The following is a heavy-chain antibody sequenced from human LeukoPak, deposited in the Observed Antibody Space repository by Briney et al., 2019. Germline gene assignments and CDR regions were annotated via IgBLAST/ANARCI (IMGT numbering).Heavy chain of an antibody. CDR1: GVIFRDDV. CDR3: VKAPSGLIKGSYDV. Sequence: GGSLRLSCVASGVIFRDDVMTWVREAPGEGLVWGSRISVSEGTTHYADSVKGRFTISRDNSKNTLYLQMNSLGVDDTAVYYCVKAPSGLIKGSYDVWGQGTMVTVSS. CDR2: ISVSEGTT. V-gene: IGHV3-23*01. J-gene: IGHJ3*01. D-gene: IGHD3-10*01.